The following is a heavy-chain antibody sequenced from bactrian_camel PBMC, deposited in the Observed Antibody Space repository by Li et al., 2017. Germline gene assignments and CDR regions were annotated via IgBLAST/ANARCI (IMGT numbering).Heavy chain of an antibody. J-gene: IGHJ6*01. CDR1: GFTFCTYG. Sequence: QVQLVESGGGLVRPGGSLRLSCAASGFTFCTYGMVWVRQSPEKGLEWVSSIYSDDGRNTYYADSVKGRFTISRDNAENTVYLQMNSLKSEDTALYYCAFKRDRVCYSGGFYRWDFGYWGQGTQVTVS. CDR2: IYSDDGRNT. V-gene: IGHV3S6*01. CDR3: AFKRDRVCYSGGFYRWDFGY. D-gene: IGHD2*01.